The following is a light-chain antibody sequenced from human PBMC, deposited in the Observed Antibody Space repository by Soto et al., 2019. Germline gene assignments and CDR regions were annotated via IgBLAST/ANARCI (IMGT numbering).Light chain of an antibody. CDR1: QSINTW. CDR3: QQSFRSPIT. Sequence: DIQMTQSPSTLSASVGDRVTITCRATQSINTWLAWYQQKPGKAPNLLIYGASTLESGVPSRFSGSGAGTEFTLTIRSLQPEDVATYYYQQSFRSPITFGQGTRLEIK. J-gene: IGKJ5*01. V-gene: IGKV1-5*01. CDR2: GAS.